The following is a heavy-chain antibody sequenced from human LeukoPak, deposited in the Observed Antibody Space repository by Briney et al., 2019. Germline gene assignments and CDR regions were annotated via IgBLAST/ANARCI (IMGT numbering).Heavy chain of an antibody. CDR2: IYYSGST. V-gene: IGHV4-59*01. D-gene: IGHD3-3*01. CDR3: ARMEWSKPLGYFDY. J-gene: IGHJ4*02. CDR1: GGSISSYY. Sequence: SETLSLTCTVSGGSISSYYWSWIRQPPGKGLEWIGYIYYSGSTNYNPSLKSRVTISVDTSKNQFSLKLSSVTAADTAVYYCARMEWSKPLGYFDYWGQGTLVTVSS.